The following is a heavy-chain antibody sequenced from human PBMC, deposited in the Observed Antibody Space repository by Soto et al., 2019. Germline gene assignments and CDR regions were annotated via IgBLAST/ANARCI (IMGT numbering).Heavy chain of an antibody. CDR3: ARVFFWSGSVGFDS. CDR1: GGSISGYY. Sequence: SETLSLTCTVSGGSISGYYWSWIRQPPGKGLEWIGYIYYSGSTNYNPSLKSRVTISVDTSKNQFSLKLSSVTAADTAVYYCARVFFWSGSVGFDSWGQGTLVTVSS. V-gene: IGHV4-59*01. D-gene: IGHD3-3*01. CDR2: IYYSGST. J-gene: IGHJ4*02.